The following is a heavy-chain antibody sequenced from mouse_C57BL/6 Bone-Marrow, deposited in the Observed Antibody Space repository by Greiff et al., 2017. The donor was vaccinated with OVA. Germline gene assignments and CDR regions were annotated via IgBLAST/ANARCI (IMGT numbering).Heavy chain of an antibody. D-gene: IGHD1-1*01. CDR1: GYTFTGYW. J-gene: IGHJ4*01. CDR2: ILPGSGST. V-gene: IGHV1-9*01. Sequence: VQLQQSGAELMKPGASVKLSCKATGYTFTGYWIEWVKQRPGHGLEWIGEILPGSGSTNYNEKFKGKATFTAATSSKPAYMQLSSLTTEDSAISYCASPSYYYGSSYPYAMDYWGQGTSVTVSS. CDR3: ASPSYYYGSSYPYAMDY.